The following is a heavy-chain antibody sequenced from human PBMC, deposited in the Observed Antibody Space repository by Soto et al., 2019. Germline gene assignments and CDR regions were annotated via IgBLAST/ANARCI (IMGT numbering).Heavy chain of an antibody. Sequence: EVKLLESGGGLAQPGGSLRLSCVGSGLTFASYAISWVRQAPGERLQWIAAISGSADGTDYAHSVRGRFTISRDNAKKTVHLQMDSLRVEDTAVYFCAKDTVGGYSFWSGYYSDGLDVWGQGTLVSVS. CDR3: AKDTVGGYSFWSGYYSDGLDV. CDR2: ISGSADGT. J-gene: IGHJ3*01. V-gene: IGHV3-23*01. D-gene: IGHD3-3*01. CDR1: GLTFASYA.